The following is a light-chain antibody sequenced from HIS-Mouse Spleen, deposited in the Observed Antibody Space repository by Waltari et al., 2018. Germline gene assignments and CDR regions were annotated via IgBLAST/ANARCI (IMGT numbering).Light chain of an antibody. CDR1: ALPKKS. CDR2: EDS. V-gene: IGLV3-10*01. Sequence: SYELTQPPSVSVSPGQTARITCSGDALPKKSAYWYQQKSGQAPVLVIYEDSKRPSGIPESFSGSSSGTMATLTISGAQVEDTADYYCYSTDSSGNHRVFGGGTKLTVL. J-gene: IGLJ2*01. CDR3: YSTDSSGNHRV.